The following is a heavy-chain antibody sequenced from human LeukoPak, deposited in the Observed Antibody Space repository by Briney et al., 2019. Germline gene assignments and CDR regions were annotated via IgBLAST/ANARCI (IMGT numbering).Heavy chain of an antibody. Sequence: ASVKVSCKASGYTFTSYGISWVRQAPGQGLEWMGWISAYNGNTNYAQKLQGRVTMSTDTSTSTAYMELRSPRSDDTAVYYCARNTRKYSGYDYAYWGQGTLVTVSS. D-gene: IGHD5-12*01. V-gene: IGHV1-18*01. CDR1: GYTFTSYG. CDR2: ISAYNGNT. CDR3: ARNTRKYSGYDYAY. J-gene: IGHJ4*02.